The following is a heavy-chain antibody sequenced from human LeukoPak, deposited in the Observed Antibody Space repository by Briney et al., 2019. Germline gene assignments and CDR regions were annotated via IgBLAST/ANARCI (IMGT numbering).Heavy chain of an antibody. CDR2: IYTSGST. V-gene: IGHV4-4*07. CDR1: GGSISSYY. Sequence: SETLSLTCTVSGGSISSYYWSWIRQPAGKGLEWIGRIYTSGSTNYNPSLKSRVTMSVDTSKNQFSLKLSSVTAADTAVYYCARDPGRVVRGVIINAFDIWGQGTVVTVSS. D-gene: IGHD3-10*01. J-gene: IGHJ3*02. CDR3: ARDPGRVVRGVIINAFDI.